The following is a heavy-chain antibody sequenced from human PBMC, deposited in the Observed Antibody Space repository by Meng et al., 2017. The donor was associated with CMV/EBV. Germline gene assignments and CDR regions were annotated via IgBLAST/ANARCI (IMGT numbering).Heavy chain of an antibody. J-gene: IGHJ5*02. V-gene: IGHV1-18*01. D-gene: IGHD2-15*01. CDR2: ISAYNENT. CDR3: ARAHLGDWFDP. Sequence: SCKASGYTFTNYGISWVRQAPGQGLEWMGWISAYNENTNYAQKLQGRVTMTTDTSTTTAYMELRSLRSDDTAVYYCARAHLGDWFDPRGQGTLVTVSS. CDR1: GYTFTNYG.